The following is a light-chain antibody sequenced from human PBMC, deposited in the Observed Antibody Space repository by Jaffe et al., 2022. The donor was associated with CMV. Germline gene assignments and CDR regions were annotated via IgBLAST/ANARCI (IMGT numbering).Light chain of an antibody. Sequence: SSELTQDPAVSVALGQTVRITCQGDSLRSYYASWYQQKPGQAPVLVIYGKNNRPSGIPDRFSGSSSGNTASLTITGAQAEDEADYYCNSRDSRVYVFGTGTKVTVL. CDR1: SLRSYY. V-gene: IGLV3-19*01. CDR2: GKN. CDR3: NSRDSRVYV. J-gene: IGLJ1*01.